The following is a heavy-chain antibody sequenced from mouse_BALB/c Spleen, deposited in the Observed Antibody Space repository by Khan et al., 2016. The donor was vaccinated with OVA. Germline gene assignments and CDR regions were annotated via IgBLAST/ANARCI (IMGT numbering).Heavy chain of an antibody. CDR1: GYTFTSYT. V-gene: IGHV1-4*01. CDR3: ARTHER. Sequence: QIQLVQSGAELARPGASVKMSCKASGYTFTSYTMHWVKQRPGQGLEWIGYINPSSGYTKSNQKFKDKATLTADKSSSTAYKQLSSLTSEDSAVYYCARTHERWGQGTTLTVAS. J-gene: IGHJ2*01. CDR2: INPSSGYT.